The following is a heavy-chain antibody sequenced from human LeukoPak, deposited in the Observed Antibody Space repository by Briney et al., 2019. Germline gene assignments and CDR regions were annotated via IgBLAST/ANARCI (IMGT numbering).Heavy chain of an antibody. V-gene: IGHV3-30*02. CDR1: GFTFSSYG. CDR2: IRYDGSNK. J-gene: IGHJ4*02. D-gene: IGHD4-17*01. Sequence: GGSLRLSCAASGFTFSSYGMHWVRQAPGKGLEWVAFIRYDGSNKYYADSVKGRFTISRDNSKNTLYLQMNSLRAEDTAVYYCAKGPYRPRDYGDYDGDYWGQGTLVTVSS. CDR3: AKGPYRPRDYGDYDGDY.